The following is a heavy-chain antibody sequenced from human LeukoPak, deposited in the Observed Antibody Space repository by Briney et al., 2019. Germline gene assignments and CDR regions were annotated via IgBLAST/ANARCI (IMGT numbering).Heavy chain of an antibody. V-gene: IGHV3-48*01. CDR1: GFTLSSYS. D-gene: IGHD1-1*01. CDR3: ARVLLERPGIDSFDI. CDR2: INSGSSTI. Sequence: GGSLRLSCGASGFTLSSYSMDWVRQAPGKGLEWVSPINSGSSTIYYADSVKGRFTISRDNAGNSLYLQMNSLRAEDTAVYYCARVLLERPGIDSFDIWGQGTMVTVSS. J-gene: IGHJ3*02.